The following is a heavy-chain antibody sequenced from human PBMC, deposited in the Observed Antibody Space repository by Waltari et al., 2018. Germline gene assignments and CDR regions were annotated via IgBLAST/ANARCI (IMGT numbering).Heavy chain of an antibody. CDR1: GFTFSSYG. Sequence: QVQLVESGGGVVQPGGSLRLSCAASGFTFSSYGMHWVRQAPGKGLGWVAFIRYDGSNKYYADSVKGRFTISRDNSKNTLYLQMNSLRAEDTAVYYCAKEAVVVVAASYYYYYGMDVWGQGTTVTVSS. D-gene: IGHD2-15*01. CDR2: IRYDGSNK. J-gene: IGHJ6*02. CDR3: AKEAVVVVAASYYYYYGMDV. V-gene: IGHV3-30*02.